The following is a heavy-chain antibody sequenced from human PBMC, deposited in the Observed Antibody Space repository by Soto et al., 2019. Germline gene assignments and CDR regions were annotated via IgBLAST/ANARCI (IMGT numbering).Heavy chain of an antibody. CDR2: ISYDGSNK. Sequence: QVPLVESGGGVVQPGRSLRLSCAASGFTFSSYAMHWVRQAPGKGLEWVAVISYDGSNKYYADSVKGRFTISRDNSKNTLYLQMNSLRAEDTAVYYCARQTSIAARSWFDPWGQGTLVTVSS. V-gene: IGHV3-30-3*01. CDR1: GFTFSSYA. D-gene: IGHD6-6*01. J-gene: IGHJ5*02. CDR3: ARQTSIAARSWFDP.